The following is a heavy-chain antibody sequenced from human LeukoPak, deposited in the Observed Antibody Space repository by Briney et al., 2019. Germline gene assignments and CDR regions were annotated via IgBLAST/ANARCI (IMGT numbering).Heavy chain of an antibody. CDR2: ISYDGRQN. Sequence: GGSLRLSCAASGFTFSTYAMNWVRQAPGKGLELVAVISYDGRQNYYADSVKGRFTISRDNSKNTLYLQMNSLRDEDSAAYYCARVYLERLTAGYFDHWGQGTWVTVSP. D-gene: IGHD2-8*01. CDR3: ARVYLERLTAGYFDH. V-gene: IGHV3-30*04. J-gene: IGHJ4*02. CDR1: GFTFSTYA.